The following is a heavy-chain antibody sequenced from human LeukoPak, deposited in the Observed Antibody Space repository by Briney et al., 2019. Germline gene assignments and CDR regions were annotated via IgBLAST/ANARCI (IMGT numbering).Heavy chain of an antibody. Sequence: GGSLRLSCAASGFTFSSYAMHWVRQAPGKGLEYVSAISSNGGSTYYANSVKGRFTISRDNSKNTLYLQMGSLRAEDMAVYYCARDPGSSGYYSYYDYWGQGTLVTVSS. V-gene: IGHV3-64*01. CDR3: ARDPGSSGYYSYYDY. CDR2: ISSNGGST. D-gene: IGHD3-22*01. J-gene: IGHJ4*02. CDR1: GFTFSSYA.